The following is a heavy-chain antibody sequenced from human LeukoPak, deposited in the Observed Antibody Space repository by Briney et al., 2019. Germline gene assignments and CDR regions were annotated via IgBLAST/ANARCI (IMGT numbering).Heavy chain of an antibody. CDR1: GFIISDYY. CDR3: GRGGYDFDP. CDR2: IERAYST. Sequence: PGGSLRLSCAASGFIISDYYMTWVRQAPGNRLECVSTIERAYSTLYARSVKCRFTISTDNSNNTLYLHMNSLRAADTAVYYCGRGGYDFDPWGPGTTVSVSS. D-gene: IGHD3/OR15-3a*01. V-gene: IGHV3-66*01. J-gene: IGHJ6*02.